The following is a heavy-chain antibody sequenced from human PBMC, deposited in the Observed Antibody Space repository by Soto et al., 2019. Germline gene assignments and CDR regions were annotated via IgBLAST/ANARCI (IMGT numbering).Heavy chain of an antibody. Sequence: QVQLVESGGGVVQPGRSLRLSCLASGFTFGDFGMHWVRQAPGKGLEWVAALSYDESNTYYADSVKGRFTISRDISKNTLYLQINSLTPEDTAVYYCAKSGQEWSRSSDEWGQGTLVTVSS. V-gene: IGHV3-30*18. CDR2: LSYDESNT. D-gene: IGHD3-3*01. CDR3: AKSGQEWSRSSDE. J-gene: IGHJ4*02. CDR1: GFTFGDFG.